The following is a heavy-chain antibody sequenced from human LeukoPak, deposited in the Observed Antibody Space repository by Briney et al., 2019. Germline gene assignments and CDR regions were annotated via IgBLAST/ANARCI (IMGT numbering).Heavy chain of an antibody. Sequence: GGSLRLSCAASGFTFSNYWMSWVRQAPGKGLEWVANLKQDGSEKYYVDSVKGRFTTSRDNAKNSLSLHMNSLRADDTAVYYCARGDNWAFDYWGQGALVTVSS. CDR2: LKQDGSEK. J-gene: IGHJ4*02. CDR1: GFTFSNYW. V-gene: IGHV3-7*01. D-gene: IGHD1-20*01. CDR3: ARGDNWAFDY.